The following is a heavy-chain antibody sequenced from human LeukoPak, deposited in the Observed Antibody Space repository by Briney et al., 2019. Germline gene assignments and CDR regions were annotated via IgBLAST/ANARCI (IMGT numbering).Heavy chain of an antibody. CDR1: GYTFIAYY. J-gene: IGHJ4*02. V-gene: IGHV1-2*02. Sequence: GASVKVSCRASGYTFIAYYMHWVRQAPGQGLEWRGWINPSSGGTNYAQKFQGRVTMTRDTSISTAYMELSELRSDDTAVYYCAGQKDPRPIDYWGQGTLITVSS. CDR3: AGQKDPRPIDY. CDR2: INPSSGGT.